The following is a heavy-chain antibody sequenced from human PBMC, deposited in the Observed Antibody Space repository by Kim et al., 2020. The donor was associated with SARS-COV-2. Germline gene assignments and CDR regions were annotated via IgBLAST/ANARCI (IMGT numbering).Heavy chain of an antibody. V-gene: IGHV4-59*12. D-gene: IGHD2-2*01. CDR2: T. Sequence: TNHNPTFKSPVTISADTSKTHFYLKLGAVTAADTAVYYCARSRTKDAFDIWGQGTMVTVSS. CDR3: ARSRTKDAFDI. J-gene: IGHJ3*02.